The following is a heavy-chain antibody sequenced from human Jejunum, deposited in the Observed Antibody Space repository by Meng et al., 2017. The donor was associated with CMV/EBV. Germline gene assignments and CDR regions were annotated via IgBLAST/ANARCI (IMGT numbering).Heavy chain of an antibody. CDR2: ISGDGSTT. CDR3: AKYNYGIDY. V-gene: IGHV3-74*01. J-gene: IGHJ4*02. Sequence: RLGGAGGGVVTPGGSLKLSCGASGFPFSAYWMHWVRQAPGKGLMWVSRISGDGSTTNYADSVKGRFTISRDNARNTLYLQMNGLRAEDTAVYYCAKYNYGIDYWGQGTLVTVSS. D-gene: IGHD5-18*01. CDR1: GFPFSAYW.